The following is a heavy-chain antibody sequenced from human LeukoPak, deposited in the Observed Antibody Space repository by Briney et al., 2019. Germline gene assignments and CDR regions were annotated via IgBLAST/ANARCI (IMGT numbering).Heavy chain of an antibody. CDR3: AKSDDPTDRSNYFRYFDS. J-gene: IGHJ4*02. V-gene: IGHV3-23*01. Sequence: GGSLRLSCAASGFRFSNYAMTWVRQAPGKGLGWVSGISGSAGDTYYPDSVRGRFTISRDNSKNTLYLQMNSLRAEDTAVYYCAKSDDPTDRSNYFRYFDSWGQGTLVTVAS. D-gene: IGHD3-10*01. CDR2: ISGSAGDT. CDR1: GFRFSNYA.